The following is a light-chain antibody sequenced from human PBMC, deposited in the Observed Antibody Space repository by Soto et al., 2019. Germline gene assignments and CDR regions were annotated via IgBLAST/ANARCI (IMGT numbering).Light chain of an antibody. V-gene: IGKV1-5*01. CDR2: DAS. CDR1: QNIRGW. CDR3: QQYNISTCT. Sequence: DIRMTQSPSTLSTSVGDRVTITCRASQNIRGWLAWYQHKPGKAPKLLIYDASTLESGVPSRFSGSGSGKEFTLTISILQPDDFATYYCQQYNISTCTFGQGTTVAIK. J-gene: IGKJ1*01.